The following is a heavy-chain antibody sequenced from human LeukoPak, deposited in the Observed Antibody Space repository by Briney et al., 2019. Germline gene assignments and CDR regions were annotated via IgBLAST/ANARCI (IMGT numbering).Heavy chain of an antibody. CDR2: IKQDGSVK. CDR3: ARIGYSSSSFDY. CDR1: GFTFSQYW. V-gene: IGHV3-7*01. Sequence: GGSLRLSCAASGFTFSQYWMSWVRQAPGRGLEWVANIKQDGSVKYYVDSVKGRFTISRDNAKNSVYLQMNSLRAEDTALYYCARIGYSSSSFDYWGQGTLVTVSS. D-gene: IGHD6-6*01. J-gene: IGHJ4*02.